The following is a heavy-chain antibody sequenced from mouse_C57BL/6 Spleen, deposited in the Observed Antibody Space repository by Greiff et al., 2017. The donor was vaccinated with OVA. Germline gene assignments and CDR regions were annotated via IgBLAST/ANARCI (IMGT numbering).Heavy chain of an antibody. CDR2: INYDGSST. CDR3: AREEGSYAMDY. J-gene: IGHJ4*01. CDR1: GFTFSDYY. V-gene: IGHV5-16*01. Sequence: LVESEGGLVQPGSSMKLSCTASGFTFSDYYMAWVRQVPEKGLEWVANINYDGSSTYYLDSLKSRFIISRDNAKNILYLQMSSLKSEDTATYYCAREEGSYAMDYWGQGTSVTVSS.